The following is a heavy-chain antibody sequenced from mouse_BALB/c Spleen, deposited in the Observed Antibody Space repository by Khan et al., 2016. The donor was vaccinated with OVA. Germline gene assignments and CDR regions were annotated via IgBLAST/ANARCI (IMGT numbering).Heavy chain of an antibody. CDR1: GYTFTSYY. J-gene: IGHJ3*01. D-gene: IGHD1-1*02. Sequence: QLQQSGAELVKPGASVRLSCKSSGYTFTSYYLYWVKQRPGQGLEWIGDINPNNGGTNFNAKFQSKATLTVDKSSSTAYMQLSSLTSEDSAVYYCTRSGYGGFAYWGQGTLVTVSA. V-gene: IGHV1S81*02. CDR2: INPNNGGT. CDR3: TRSGYGGFAY.